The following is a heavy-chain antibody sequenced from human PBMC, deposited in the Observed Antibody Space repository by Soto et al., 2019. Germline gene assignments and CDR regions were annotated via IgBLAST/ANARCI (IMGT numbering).Heavy chain of an antibody. CDR2: ISAYNGDT. V-gene: IGHV1-18*01. D-gene: IGHD6-19*01. CDR1: GYTFSSYS. J-gene: IGHJ4*02. Sequence: QVQQVQSGAEVKKPGASVKVSCKASGYTFSSYSISWVRQAPGQGLEWMGWISAYNGDTNYAQEVQGRVTLTTDTSTSTAYMELRSLRSDDTAVYYCARDHAGSGWFRFDYWGQGTLVTVSS. CDR3: ARDHAGSGWFRFDY.